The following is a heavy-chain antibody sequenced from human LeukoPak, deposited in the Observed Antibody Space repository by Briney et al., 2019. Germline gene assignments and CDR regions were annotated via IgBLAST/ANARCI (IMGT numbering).Heavy chain of an antibody. J-gene: IGHJ3*02. CDR1: GFTFSSYW. Sequence: GGSLRLSCAASGFTFSSYWMSWVRQAPGKGLEWVANIKQDGSEKYYVDSVKGRFTISRDNDNAKDSLYLQMNCLRAEDTAVYYCARARSIRVFDIWGQGTMVTVSS. CDR3: ARARSIRVFDI. D-gene: IGHD5-12*01. V-gene: IGHV3-7*01. CDR2: IKQDGSEK.